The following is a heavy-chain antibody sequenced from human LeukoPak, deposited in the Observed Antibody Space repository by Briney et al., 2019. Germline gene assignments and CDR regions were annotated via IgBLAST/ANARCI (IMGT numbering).Heavy chain of an antibody. CDR3: ARHSFEVIRYYYGSDFYYGMDV. CDR2: IYHSGST. D-gene: IGHD3-10*01. J-gene: IGHJ6*02. V-gene: IGHV4-30-2*01. CDR1: GGSISSGGYS. Sequence: PSQTLSLTCAVSGGSISSGGYSGSWIRQPPGKGLEWIGYIYHSGSTYYNPSLKSRVTISVDRSKNQFSLKLSSVTAADTAVYYCARHSFEVIRYYYGSDFYYGMDVWGQGTTVTVSS.